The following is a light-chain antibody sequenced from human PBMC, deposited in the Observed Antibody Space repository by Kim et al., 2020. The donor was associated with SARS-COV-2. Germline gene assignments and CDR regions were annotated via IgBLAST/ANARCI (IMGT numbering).Light chain of an antibody. CDR2: EVS. CDR3: SSYAGSNNYV. V-gene: IGLV2-8*01. J-gene: IGLJ1*01. Sequence: GQSVTLSCTGTSSDVGGYNYVSWYQQHPGKAPKLMIYEVSKRPSGVPDRFSGSKSGNTASLTVSGLQAEDEADYYCSSYAGSNNYVFGTGTKVIVL. CDR1: SSDVGGYNY.